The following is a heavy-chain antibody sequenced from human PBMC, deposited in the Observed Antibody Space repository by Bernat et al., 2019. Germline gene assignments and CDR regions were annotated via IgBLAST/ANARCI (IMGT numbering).Heavy chain of an antibody. Sequence: QVQLQQSGPGLVKPSQTLSLTCAISGDSVSSNSAAWNWIRQSPSRGLEWLGRTYYRSKWYNDYAGSVKSRININPDTSKNQFSLQLNSVTPEDTAVYYCARVVDIWARMSSVRAFHLWGQGTMVTVSS. V-gene: IGHV6-1*01. D-gene: IGHD5-12*01. CDR2: TYYRSKWYN. J-gene: IGHJ3*01. CDR3: ARVVDIWARMSSVRAFHL. CDR1: GDSVSSNSAA.